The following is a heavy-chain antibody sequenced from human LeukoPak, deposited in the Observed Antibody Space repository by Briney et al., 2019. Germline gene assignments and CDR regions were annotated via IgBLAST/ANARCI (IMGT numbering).Heavy chain of an antibody. Sequence: SETLSLTCSVSGGSISSGSYYWSWIRQPAGKGLELIGRIFITGSTNYNPSLKSRVTISVDTSKNQISLKLSSVTAADTAVYYCARESAAWFDPWGQGTLVTVSS. CDR1: GGSISSGSYY. D-gene: IGHD6-25*01. J-gene: IGHJ5*02. CDR2: IFITGST. V-gene: IGHV4-61*02. CDR3: ARESAAWFDP.